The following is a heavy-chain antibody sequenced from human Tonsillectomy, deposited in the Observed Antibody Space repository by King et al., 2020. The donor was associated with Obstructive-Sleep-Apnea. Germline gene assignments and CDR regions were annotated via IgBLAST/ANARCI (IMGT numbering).Heavy chain of an antibody. CDR3: ARHRGVEDHGAYVDYFDS. V-gene: IGHV4-59*08. CDR1: GASISNYY. CDR2: MYYSGNT. Sequence: HVQLQESGPGLVKPSETLSLTCTVSGASISNYYWSWIRQAPGKGLEWIGYMYYSGNTNYSPALKSRVTISVDTSKSHFSLRLSSVTAADTALYYCARHRGVEDHGAYVDYFDSWGQGTLVTVSS. D-gene: IGHD4-17*01. J-gene: IGHJ4*02.